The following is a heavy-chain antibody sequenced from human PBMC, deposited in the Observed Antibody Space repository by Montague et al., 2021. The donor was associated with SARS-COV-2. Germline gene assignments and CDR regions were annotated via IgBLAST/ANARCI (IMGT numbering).Heavy chain of an antibody. J-gene: IGHJ4*02. CDR1: AGSISSSGYY. Sequence: SETLSLTCAVSAGSISSSGYYLGRIRQPPGEGPEWIGGINQRGSTNYNPALKSRGTISVDTSKNQFSLKMTSVTAADTAVYYCARGRQHINMVVVVVTGGASYFRFWGQGTLVAVAS. CDR2: INQRGST. CDR3: ARGRQHINMVVVVVTGGASYFRF. D-gene: IGHD3-22*01. V-gene: IGHV4-39*07.